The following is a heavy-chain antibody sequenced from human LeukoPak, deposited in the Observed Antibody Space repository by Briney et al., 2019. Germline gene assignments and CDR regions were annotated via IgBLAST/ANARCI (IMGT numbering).Heavy chain of an antibody. V-gene: IGHV4-39*01. D-gene: IGHD5-12*01. J-gene: IGHJ6*03. CDR1: GGSISSYY. Sequence: SETLSLTCTVPGGSISSYYWGWIRQPPGKGLEWIGSIYYSGSTYYNPSLKSRVTISVDTSKNQFSLKLSSVTAADTAVYYCARLKGGFYYYYYMDVWGKGTTVTISS. CDR2: IYYSGST. CDR3: ARLKGGFYYYYYMDV.